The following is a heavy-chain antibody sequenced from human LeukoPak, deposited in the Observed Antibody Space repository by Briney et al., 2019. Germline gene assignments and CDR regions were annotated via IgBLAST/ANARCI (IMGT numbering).Heavy chain of an antibody. J-gene: IGHJ4*02. Sequence: ASVKVSCKASGYTFTSYGISWVRQAPGQGLEWMGWITTYNGNTKYAHKLQGRVTMTTDTPTSTAYMDLRGLRSDDTAVYYCARGYDYGDYVGDFDYWGQGTLVTVSS. CDR1: GYTFTSYG. V-gene: IGHV1-18*01. CDR2: ITTYNGNT. CDR3: ARGYDYGDYVGDFDY. D-gene: IGHD4-17*01.